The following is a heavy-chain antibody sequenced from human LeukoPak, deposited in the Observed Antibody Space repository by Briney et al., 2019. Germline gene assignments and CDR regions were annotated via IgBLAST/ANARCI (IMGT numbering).Heavy chain of an antibody. CDR2: ISIGGDTI. D-gene: IGHD1-14*01. J-gene: IGHJ4*02. CDR3: ARILGLTLDY. V-gene: IGHV3-48*02. Sequence: GGSLRLSCAASGFTFSSYSMNWVRQAPGKGREWVSYISIGGDTIYYAGSVRGRFTISRDAAGKSLYLQMNSLRDEDTAVYYCARILGLTLDYWGQGTLVTVSS. CDR1: GFTFSSYS.